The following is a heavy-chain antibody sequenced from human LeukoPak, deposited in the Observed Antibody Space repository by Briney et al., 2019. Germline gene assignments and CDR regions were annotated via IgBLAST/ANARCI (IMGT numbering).Heavy chain of an antibody. CDR1: GYTFTGYY. D-gene: IGHD6-19*01. Sequence: GASVKVSCKVSGYTFTGYYIHWVRQAPGQGLEWVGWINPNSGGAKYAQKFQDRVTMTRDTSISTAYMGLSRLRSDDTAVYYCAKGRVVAGSKSLTYHWLDPWGQGTLVTVSS. CDR2: INPNSGGA. CDR3: AKGRVVAGSKSLTYHWLDP. V-gene: IGHV1-2*02. J-gene: IGHJ5*02.